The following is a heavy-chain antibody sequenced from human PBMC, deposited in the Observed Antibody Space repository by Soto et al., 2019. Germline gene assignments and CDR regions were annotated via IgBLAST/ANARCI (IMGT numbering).Heavy chain of an antibody. V-gene: IGHV1-69*13. CDR2: IIPIFGTA. J-gene: IGHJ4*02. CDR3: ARSLVATTRNYFDY. CDR1: GGTFSSYA. D-gene: IGHD5-12*01. Sequence: SVKVSCTASGGTFSSYAISWVRQAPGQGLEWMGGIIPIFGTANYAQKFQGRVTITADESTSAAYMELSSLRSEDTAVYYCARSLVATTRNYFDYWGQGTLVTVSS.